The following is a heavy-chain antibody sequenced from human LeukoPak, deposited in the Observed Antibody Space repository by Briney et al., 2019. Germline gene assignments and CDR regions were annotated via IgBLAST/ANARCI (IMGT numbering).Heavy chain of an antibody. CDR2: ISYRGTNE. Sequence: TGGSLRLSCAAPGFTFSSYGMHWVRQAPGKGLEWVAAISYRGTNEYYADSVKGRFTISRDNSKNTLYLQMNSLRAEDTAVYYCTKEVGPPDYWGQGTLVTVSS. J-gene: IGHJ4*02. D-gene: IGHD2-2*01. V-gene: IGHV3-30*18. CDR1: GFTFSSYG. CDR3: TKEVGPPDY.